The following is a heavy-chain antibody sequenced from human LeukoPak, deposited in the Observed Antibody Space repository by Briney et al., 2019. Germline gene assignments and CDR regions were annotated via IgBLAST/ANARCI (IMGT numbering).Heavy chain of an antibody. V-gene: IGHV5-51*01. J-gene: IGHJ4*02. D-gene: IGHD3-22*01. Sequence: GESLKISCEGSGYTFITYWIGWVRQMPGKGLEWVGIIYPVDSDTRYSPSFQGQVTISADKSISTAYLQWSSLKASDTAMYYCATGAHYYDSSGYFYWGQGTLVTVSS. CDR2: IYPVDSDT. CDR3: ATGAHYYDSSGYFY. CDR1: GYTFITYW.